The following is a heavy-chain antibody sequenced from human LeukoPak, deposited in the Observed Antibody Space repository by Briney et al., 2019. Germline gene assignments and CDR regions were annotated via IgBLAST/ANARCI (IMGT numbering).Heavy chain of an antibody. D-gene: IGHD3-10*01. CDR2: INPNSGGT. CDR3: ARNIWFGESADAFDI. J-gene: IGHJ3*02. Sequence: ASVKVSCKASGYTFTGYYMHWVRQAPGQGLEWMGWINPNSGGTNYAQKSQGRVTMTRDTSISTAYMELSRLRSDDTAVYYCARNIWFGESADAFDIWGQGTMVTVSS. CDR1: GYTFTGYY. V-gene: IGHV1-2*02.